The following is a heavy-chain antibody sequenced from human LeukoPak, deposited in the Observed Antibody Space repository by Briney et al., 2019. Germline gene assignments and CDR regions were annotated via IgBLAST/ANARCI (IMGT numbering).Heavy chain of an antibody. V-gene: IGHV1-2*02. CDR1: GYTFTGYY. CDR2: INPNSGGT. D-gene: IGHD6-13*01. CDR3: ARDVRQQLATPVYYFDY. Sequence: ASMKVSCKASGYTFTGYYIYWVRQAPGQGPEWMGWINPNSGGTKYAQKFQGRVTMTRDTSISTAYMEVNRLISDDTAVYYCARDVRQQLATPVYYFDYWGQGTLVTVSS. J-gene: IGHJ4*02.